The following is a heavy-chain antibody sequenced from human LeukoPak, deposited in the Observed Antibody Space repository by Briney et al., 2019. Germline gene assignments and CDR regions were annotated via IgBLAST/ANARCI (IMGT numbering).Heavy chain of an antibody. J-gene: IGHJ6*04. CDR2: IISNGRST. Sequence: GGSLRLSCSASGFTFSSYSMHWVRQAPGKGLECVSAIISNGRSTYYADSVKGRFTISRDNSKNTLYRQMSSLRAEETAVYYCVKDDDYGDYERYYGMDVWGKGTTVTVSS. D-gene: IGHD4-17*01. V-gene: IGHV3-64D*06. CDR1: GFTFSSYS. CDR3: VKDDDYGDYERYYGMDV.